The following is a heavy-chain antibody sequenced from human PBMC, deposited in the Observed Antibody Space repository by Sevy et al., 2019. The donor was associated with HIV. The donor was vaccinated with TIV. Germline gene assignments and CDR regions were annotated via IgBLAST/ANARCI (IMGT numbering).Heavy chain of an antibody. CDR1: GYTLTKLS. D-gene: IGHD3-22*01. CDR2: FDPEDGET. CDR3: ATTKDYYESSGSPFDY. J-gene: IGHJ4*02. V-gene: IGHV1-24*01. Sequence: ASVKVSCKVSGYTLTKLSMHWVRQGPGKGLEWMGSFDPEDGETIYAQKFQGRVTMTEDTSIDTAHMELRSLKSEDTAVYYCATTKDYYESSGSPFDYWGQGTLVTVSS.